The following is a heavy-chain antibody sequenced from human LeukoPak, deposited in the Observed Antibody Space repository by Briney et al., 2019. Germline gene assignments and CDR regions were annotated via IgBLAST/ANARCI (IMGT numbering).Heavy chain of an antibody. Sequence: PGGSLTLSCAASGFTFSSYAMSWVRQAPGKGLEWVSAISGSGGTTYYADCVKGRFTNSRDNSKNTLNRQMNSPRAEDTAAYYCAIQGYDYFDYWGQGTLVTVSS. D-gene: IGHD5-12*01. J-gene: IGHJ4*02. CDR3: AIQGYDYFDY. CDR1: GFTFSSYA. CDR2: ISGSGGTT. V-gene: IGHV3-23*01.